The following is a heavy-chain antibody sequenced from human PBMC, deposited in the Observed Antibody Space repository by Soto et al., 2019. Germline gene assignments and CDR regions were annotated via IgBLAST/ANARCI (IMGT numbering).Heavy chain of an antibody. D-gene: IGHD2-15*01. J-gene: IGHJ5*01. CDR1: GDSISTVDYF. CDR2: IYKSTTT. CDR3: ARGRYCLTGRCFPNWFDS. V-gene: IGHV4-30-4*01. Sequence: SETLSLTCSVSGDSISTVDYFWAWIRQPPGQALEYIGYIYKSTTTYYNPSFESRVAISLDTSKSQFSLTVTSVTAADTAVYFCARGRYCLTGRCFPNWFDSWGQGTLVTV.